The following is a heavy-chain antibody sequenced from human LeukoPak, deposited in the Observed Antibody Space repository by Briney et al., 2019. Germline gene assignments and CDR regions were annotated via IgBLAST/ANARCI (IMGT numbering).Heavy chain of an antibody. V-gene: IGHV3-23*01. Sequence: PGRSLRLSCAASGFTFSTYAVNWVRQAPGKGLEWVSAISSSGGTTYYAVSVKGRFSISRDNSKNMLYLQMNSLRAEDTAVYYCAKDRNSWPTNFDSWGQGTLVTVSA. CDR2: ISSSGGTT. J-gene: IGHJ4*02. CDR1: GFTFSTYA. D-gene: IGHD2/OR15-2a*01. CDR3: AKDRNSWPTNFDS.